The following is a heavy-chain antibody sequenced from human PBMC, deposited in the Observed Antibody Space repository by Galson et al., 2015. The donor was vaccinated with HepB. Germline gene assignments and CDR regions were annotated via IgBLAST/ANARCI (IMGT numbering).Heavy chain of an antibody. J-gene: IGHJ4*02. CDR3: ARNGGSGSLFDY. V-gene: IGHV3-30-3*01. D-gene: IGHD3-10*01. CDR2: ISYDGSNK. Sequence: SLRLSCAASGFTFSSYAMHWVRQAPGKGLEWVAVISYDGSNKYYADSVKGRFTISRDNAKNSLYLQMNSLRDEDTAVYYCARNGGSGSLFDYWGQGTLVTVSS. CDR1: GFTFSSYA.